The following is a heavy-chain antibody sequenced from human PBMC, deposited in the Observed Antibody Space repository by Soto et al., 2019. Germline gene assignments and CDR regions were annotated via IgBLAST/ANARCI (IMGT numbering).Heavy chain of an antibody. CDR1: GGSISSGGYS. J-gene: IGHJ5*02. CDR3: ARGADYDILPGYPNNWFDP. V-gene: IGHV4-30-2*01. D-gene: IGHD3-9*01. Sequence: QLQLQESGSGLVKPSQTLSLTCAVSGGSISSGGYSWSWIRQPPGKGLEWIGYIYHSGSTYYNPSLKSRVSISVDRSKNQFSLKLSSVTAADTAVYYCARGADYDILPGYPNNWFDPWGQGTLVTVSS. CDR2: IYHSGST.